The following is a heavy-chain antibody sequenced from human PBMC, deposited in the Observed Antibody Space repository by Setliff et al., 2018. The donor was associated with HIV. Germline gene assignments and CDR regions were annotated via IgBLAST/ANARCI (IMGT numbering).Heavy chain of an antibody. J-gene: IGHJ2*01. CDR1: GYIFTNYG. CDR3: ARDDHYYDSGSYYSDWYFDL. CDR2: ISADNGNT. D-gene: IGHD3-10*01. Sequence: ASVKVSCKASGYIFTNYGITWVRQAPGQGLEWMGWISADNGNTNYAQKLQGRVTMTTDTSTSTADMELRSLRSEDTAVYYCARDDHYYDSGSYYSDWYFDLWGRGTLVTVSS. V-gene: IGHV1-18*01.